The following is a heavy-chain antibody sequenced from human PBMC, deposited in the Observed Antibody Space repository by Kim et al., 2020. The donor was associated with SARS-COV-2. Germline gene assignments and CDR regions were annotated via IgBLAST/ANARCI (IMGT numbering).Heavy chain of an antibody. CDR3: ASSIVGATWARSYYYYGMDV. J-gene: IGHJ6*02. V-gene: IGHV1-69*13. D-gene: IGHD1-26*01. Sequence: SVKVSCKASGGTFSSYAISWVRQAPGQGLEWMGGIIPIFGTANYAQKFQGRVTITADESTSTAYMELSSLRSEDTAVYYCASSIVGATWARSYYYYGMDVWGQGTTVTVSS. CDR1: GGTFSSYA. CDR2: IIPIFGTA.